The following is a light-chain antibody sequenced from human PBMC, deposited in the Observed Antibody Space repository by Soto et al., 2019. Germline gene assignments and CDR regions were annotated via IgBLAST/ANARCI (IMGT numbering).Light chain of an antibody. J-gene: IGKJ1*01. V-gene: IGKV1-39*01. CDR2: GAS. CDR3: QQSYSTHRT. CDR1: QSISSY. Sequence: DIQMTQSPSSLSASVGDRVTITCRASQSISSYLNWYQQKPGKAPKLLIYGASSLQSGVPSRFSGSGSGTDFTLTISSLQPEDFATYYCQQSYSTHRTFGQGTKVEIK.